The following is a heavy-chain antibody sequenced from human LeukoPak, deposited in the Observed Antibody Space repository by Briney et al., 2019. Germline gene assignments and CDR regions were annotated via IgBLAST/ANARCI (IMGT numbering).Heavy chain of an antibody. CDR1: GGSFSDYY. J-gene: IGHJ3*02. CDR3: AGTELRYFDWLSKRDAFDI. Sequence: PSETLSLTCAVCGGSFSDYYWSWIRQPLRKGLEWIGYIYYSGSTNYNPSLKSRVTISVDTSKNQFSLKLSSVTAADTAVYYCAGTELRYFDWLSKRDAFDIWGQGTMVTVSS. CDR2: IYYSGST. V-gene: IGHV4-59*08. D-gene: IGHD3-9*01.